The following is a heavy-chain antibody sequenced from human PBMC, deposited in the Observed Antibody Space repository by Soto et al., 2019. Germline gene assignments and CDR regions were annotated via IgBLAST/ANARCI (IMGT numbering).Heavy chain of an antibody. D-gene: IGHD3-10*01. Sequence: SETLSLTXDVSGYAISSGFYWAWIRQPPGKRLEWIGNIYFTGTTSYNPSLKTRVTMSVDTSKNQFSLRLSSVTAADTAVFYCARVRRIGMSGSPGDSWGQGTKVTVSS. J-gene: IGHJ4*02. V-gene: IGHV4-38-2*01. CDR1: GYAISSGFY. CDR3: ARVRRIGMSGSPGDS. CDR2: IYFTGTT.